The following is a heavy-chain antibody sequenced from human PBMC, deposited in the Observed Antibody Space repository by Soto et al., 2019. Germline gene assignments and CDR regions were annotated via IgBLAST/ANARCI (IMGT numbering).Heavy chain of an antibody. CDR3: ARLRKGGYCDY. Sequence: EEQLLESGGDLVQPGGSLRLSCVASGITFRSRAMSWVRQAPGEGLEWVSVTTDTDGDRKYADSVRGRFTISRDSAKKSLYLQMDSLRAEDTAVYYCARLRKGGYCDYWGQGALVTVST. V-gene: IGHV3-23*01. CDR1: GITFRSRA. CDR2: TTDTDGDR. J-gene: IGHJ4*02. D-gene: IGHD1-26*01.